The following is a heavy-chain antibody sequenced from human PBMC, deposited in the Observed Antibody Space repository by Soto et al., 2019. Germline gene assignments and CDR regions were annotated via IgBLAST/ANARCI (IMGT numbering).Heavy chain of an antibody. J-gene: IGHJ4*01. D-gene: IGHD6-19*01. Sequence: QVKLVESGGAVVQSGRSLRLSCTASRFRFSAYGMHWVRQAPGKGLEWVALISDDGKTQFFTDSVEGRFTISRDNSRNTLYLQMNSLRPEDTAVYYCVKGGYKTGWPRFDHCGHGTRVTVSS. CDR3: VKGGYKTGWPRFDH. CDR1: RFRFSAYG. CDR2: ISDDGKTQ. V-gene: IGHV3-30*18.